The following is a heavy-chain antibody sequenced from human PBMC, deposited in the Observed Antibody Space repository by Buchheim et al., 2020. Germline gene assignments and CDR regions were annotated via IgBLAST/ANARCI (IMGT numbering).Heavy chain of an antibody. V-gene: IGHV3-23*04. CDR3: AKHQFYYDGSDYYDY. J-gene: IGHJ4*02. CDR2: VSANGGTT. Sequence: VQLVESGGGLVKPGGSLRLSCAASGFTFSNYAMSWVRQAPGKGLEWVSSVSANGGTTYYVDSVKGRFTISRDNSINTLYLQMNSLRAEDTAVYYCAKHQFYYDGSDYYDYWGQGTL. CDR1: GFTFSNYA. D-gene: IGHD3-22*01.